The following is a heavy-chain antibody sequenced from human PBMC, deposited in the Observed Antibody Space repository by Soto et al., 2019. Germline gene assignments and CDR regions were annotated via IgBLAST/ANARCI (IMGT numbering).Heavy chain of an antibody. CDR1: GFTFSGYA. CDR2: ISGSGGST. V-gene: IGHV3-23*01. CDR3: ASYDCTNGVCARDY. D-gene: IGHD2-8*01. J-gene: IGHJ4*02. Sequence: GGSLRLSCAASGFTFSGYAMSWVRQAPGKGLEWVSAISGSGGSTYYADSVKGRFTISRDNSKNTLYLQMNSLRAEDTAVYYCASYDCTNGVCARDYWGQGTLVTVSS.